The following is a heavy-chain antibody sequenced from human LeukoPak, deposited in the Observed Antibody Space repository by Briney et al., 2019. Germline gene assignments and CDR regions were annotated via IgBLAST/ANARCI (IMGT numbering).Heavy chain of an antibody. D-gene: IGHD2-2*01. Sequence: GESLKISCKGSGYSFTSYWIGRVRQMPGKGLEWMGIIYPGDSDTRYSPSFQGQVTISADKSISTAYLQWSSLKASDTAMYYCARQGGMGYCSSTSCLKSYNWFDPWGQGTLVTVSS. CDR3: ARQGGMGYCSSTSCLKSYNWFDP. J-gene: IGHJ5*02. CDR1: GYSFTSYW. CDR2: IYPGDSDT. V-gene: IGHV5-51*01.